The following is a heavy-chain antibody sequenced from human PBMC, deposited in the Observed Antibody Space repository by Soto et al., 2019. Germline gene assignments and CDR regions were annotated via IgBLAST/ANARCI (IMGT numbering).Heavy chain of an antibody. J-gene: IGHJ5*01. Sequence: VQLVESGGGMVQPGRSLRLSCGASGFTFRSYGMHWVRQAPGKGLEWVAVISDDGSNKYYADSVKGRFTISRDNSKNTLYLHMNSLRAEDTAVYYCAKDKDDFVWGSYDSWGQGIPVTVSS. V-gene: IGHV3-30*18. D-gene: IGHD3-16*01. CDR2: ISDDGSNK. CDR1: GFTFRSYG. CDR3: AKDKDDFVWGSYDS.